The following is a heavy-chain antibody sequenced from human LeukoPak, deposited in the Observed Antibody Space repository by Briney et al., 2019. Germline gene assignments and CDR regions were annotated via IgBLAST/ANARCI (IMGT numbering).Heavy chain of an antibody. CDR3: ARVPHRGYSYGYYFDY. J-gene: IGHJ4*02. V-gene: IGHV4-39*07. CDR2: LYYSGST. Sequence: PSETLSLTCTVSGGSISSSSYYWGWIRQPPGKGLEWIGSLYYSGSTYYNPSLKSRVTISVDTSKNQFSLKLSSVTAADTAVYYCARVPHRGYSYGYYFDYWGQGTLVTVSS. CDR1: GGSISSSSYY. D-gene: IGHD5-18*01.